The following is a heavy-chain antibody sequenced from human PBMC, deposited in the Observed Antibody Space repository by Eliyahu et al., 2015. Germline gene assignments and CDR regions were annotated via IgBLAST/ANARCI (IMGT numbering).Heavy chain of an antibody. CDR1: GFTFSNYG. Sequence: VVQPGRSLRLSCAASGFTFSNYGMHWVRQAPGKGLEWVAVISYDSKTKIHGDFGKGRLTLSRDNSRNSVYMQMDSLRDEDTAMYYCVKEGVEQITPGWHLDLWGRGTLVIVSS. CDR3: VKEGVEQITPGWHLDL. V-gene: IGHV3-30*18. CDR2: ISYDSKTK. D-gene: IGHD3-16*01. J-gene: IGHJ2*01.